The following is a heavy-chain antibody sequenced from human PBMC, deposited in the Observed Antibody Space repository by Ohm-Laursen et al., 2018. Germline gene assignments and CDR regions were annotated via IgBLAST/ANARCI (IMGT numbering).Heavy chain of an antibody. CDR1: GFTFSSYA. Sequence: GSLRLSCAASGFTFSSYAMSWVRQALGKGLEWVSAISGSGGSTYCADSVKGRFTISRDNSKNTLYLQMNSLRADDTAVYYCAKHRSATWVHKRFDYWGQGTPVTVSS. CDR2: ISGSGGST. V-gene: IGHV3-23*01. D-gene: IGHD5-12*01. CDR3: AKHRSATWVHKRFDY. J-gene: IGHJ4*02.